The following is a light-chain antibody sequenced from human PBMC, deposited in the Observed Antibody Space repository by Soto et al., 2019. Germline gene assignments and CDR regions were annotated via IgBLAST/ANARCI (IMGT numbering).Light chain of an antibody. CDR2: DAS. V-gene: IGKV3-20*01. CDR1: QSVSIY. Sequence: EIVLTQSPGTLSLSPGDRATLSCRASQSVSIYLAWYQQKPGQAPRLLIYDASNRVTGIPARFSGSGSGTDFTLTISGLQSEDFAVYYCQQYGSSRTFGQGTKVDIK. J-gene: IGKJ1*01. CDR3: QQYGSSRT.